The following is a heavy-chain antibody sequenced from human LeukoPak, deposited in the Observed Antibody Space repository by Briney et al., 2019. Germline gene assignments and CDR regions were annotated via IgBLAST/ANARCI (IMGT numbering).Heavy chain of an antibody. CDR3: ARGDSSWYKNWFDP. J-gene: IGHJ5*02. CDR2: IGTAGDT. V-gene: IGHV3-13*01. D-gene: IGHD6-13*01. CDR1: GFTFSSYD. Sequence: PGGSLRLSCAASGFTFSSYDMHWVRQATGKGLEWVSAIGTAGDTYYPGSVKGRFTISRENAKNSLYLQMNSLRAGDTAVYYCARGDSSWYKNWFDPWGQGTLVTVSS.